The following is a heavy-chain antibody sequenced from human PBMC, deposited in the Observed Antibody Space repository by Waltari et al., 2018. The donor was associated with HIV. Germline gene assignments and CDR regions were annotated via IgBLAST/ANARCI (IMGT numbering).Heavy chain of an antibody. CDR1: GFTFKTYS. CDR3: AKDGGSYSGWLHP. Sequence: QLLQSGGDLVRQGGSLRLSCVASGFTFKTYSMTWVRQAPGKGLEWVAEMSGSGNDIYYRDSVKGRFTISRDNSKNTLYLQMNSLRVEDTGVYYCAKDGGSYSGWLHPWGQGTLVTVSS. J-gene: IGHJ5*02. V-gene: IGHV3-23*01. D-gene: IGHD3-10*01. CDR2: MSGSGNDI.